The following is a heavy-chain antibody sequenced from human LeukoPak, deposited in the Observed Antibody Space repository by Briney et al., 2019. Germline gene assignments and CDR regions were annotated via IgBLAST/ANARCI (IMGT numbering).Heavy chain of an antibody. CDR3: ARVGDYVWGSYRYYYFDY. J-gene: IGHJ4*02. CDR1: GFTFSSYS. D-gene: IGHD3-16*02. V-gene: IGHV3-21*01. CDR2: ISSSSSYI. Sequence: PGGSLRLSCAASGFTFSSYSMNWVRQAPGKWLEWVSSISSSSSYIYYADSVKGRFTISRDNAKNSLYLQMNSLRAEDTAVYYCARVGDYVWGSYRYYYFDYWGQGTLVTVSS.